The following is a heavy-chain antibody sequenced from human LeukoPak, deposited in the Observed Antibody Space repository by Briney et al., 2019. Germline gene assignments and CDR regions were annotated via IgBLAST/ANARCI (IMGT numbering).Heavy chain of an antibody. Sequence: SVKVSCKASGYTFTSYAISWVRQAPGQGLEWMGRIIPIFGTANYAQKFQGRVTITTDESTSTAYMELSSLRSEDTAVYYCAILNGVVTAIQVFMDVWGKGTTVTVSS. V-gene: IGHV1-69*05. CDR1: GYTFTSYA. D-gene: IGHD2-21*02. J-gene: IGHJ6*03. CDR3: AILNGVVTAIQVFMDV. CDR2: IIPIFGTA.